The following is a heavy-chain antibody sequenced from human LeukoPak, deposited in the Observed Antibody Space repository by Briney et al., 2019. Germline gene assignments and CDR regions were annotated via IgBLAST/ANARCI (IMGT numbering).Heavy chain of an antibody. J-gene: IGHJ4*02. V-gene: IGHV3-23*01. CDR2: ISGSGGST. Sequence: PGGSLRLSCAASGFTFSSYWMHWVRQAPGKGLEWVSAISGSGGSTYYADSVKGRFTISRDNSKNTLYLQMNSLRAEDTAVYYCAKGRGSIAARHFDYWGQGTLVTVSS. D-gene: IGHD6-6*01. CDR1: GFTFSSYW. CDR3: AKGRGSIAARHFDY.